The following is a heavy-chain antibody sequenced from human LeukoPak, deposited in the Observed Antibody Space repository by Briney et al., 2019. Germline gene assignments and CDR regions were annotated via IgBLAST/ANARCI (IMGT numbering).Heavy chain of an antibody. CDR3: SRGGIEIWRWAFDY. J-gene: IGHJ4*02. CDR2: IYSGGST. D-gene: IGHD5-18*01. Sequence: PGGSLRLSCAASGFTVSSNYMSWVRQAPGKGLGWVSVIYSGGSTYYADSVKGRFTISRDNSKNTLYLQMNTLRAEDTAVYYCSRGGIEIWRWAFDYWGQGTLVTVSS. V-gene: IGHV3-53*01. CDR1: GFTVSSNY.